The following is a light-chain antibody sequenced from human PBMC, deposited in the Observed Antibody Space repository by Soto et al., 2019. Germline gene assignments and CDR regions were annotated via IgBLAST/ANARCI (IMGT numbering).Light chain of an antibody. Sequence: EIVMTQSPATLSVSPGQRATLSCRASQSVSSYLAWYQQKPGQAPRLLIYGASSRATGIPGTVSGSGSGTGFTLTISSLGPEDFSVYCCQQYGSSPHAFGQGTRLEIK. J-gene: IGKJ5*01. CDR1: QSVSSY. CDR3: QQYGSSPHA. V-gene: IGKV3-20*01. CDR2: GAS.